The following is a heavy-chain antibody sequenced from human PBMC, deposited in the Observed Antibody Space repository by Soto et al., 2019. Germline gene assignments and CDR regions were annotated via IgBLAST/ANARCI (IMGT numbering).Heavy chain of an antibody. D-gene: IGHD6-13*01. J-gene: IGHJ4*02. CDR3: ARARATIAAAAIFDC. Sequence: SETLSLTCAVSGGSISSGGYSWNWIRQPPGKGLEWIGYIYHSGSTLYNPSLKSRVTISVDKSKNQFSLKLTSVTAADTAVYYCARARATIAAAAIFDCWGQGTLVTVS. CDR1: GGSISSGGYS. V-gene: IGHV4-30-2*01. CDR2: IYHSGST.